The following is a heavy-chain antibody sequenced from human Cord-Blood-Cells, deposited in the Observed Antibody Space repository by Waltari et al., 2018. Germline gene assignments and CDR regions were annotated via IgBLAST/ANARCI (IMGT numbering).Heavy chain of an antibody. CDR2: INHSGST. CDR3: ARAVSFLEWYFDY. Sequence: QVQLQQWGAGLLKPSETLSLTCAVYGGSFSGSYWSWIRQPPGKGLEWIGEINHSGSTNYNPSLKSRVTISVDTSKNQFSLKLSSVTAADTAVYYCARAVSFLEWYFDYWGQGTLVTVSS. J-gene: IGHJ4*02. CDR1: GGSFSGSY. V-gene: IGHV4-34*01. D-gene: IGHD3-3*01.